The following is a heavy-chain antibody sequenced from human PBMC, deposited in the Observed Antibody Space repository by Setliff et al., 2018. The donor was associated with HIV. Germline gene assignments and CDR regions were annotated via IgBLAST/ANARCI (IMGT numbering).Heavy chain of an antibody. CDR2: IYYSGST. D-gene: IGHD3-22*01. CDR1: GVSISYYH. Sequence: SETLSLTCTVSGVSISYYHWSWIRQPPGEGLEWIGYIYYSGSTNYNPSLKSRVTISVDTSKNQFSLKLSSVTAADTAVYYCARQHSESRDFDYWGQGPRSPSPQ. V-gene: IGHV4-59*01. CDR3: ARQHSESRDFDY. J-gene: IGHJ4*02.